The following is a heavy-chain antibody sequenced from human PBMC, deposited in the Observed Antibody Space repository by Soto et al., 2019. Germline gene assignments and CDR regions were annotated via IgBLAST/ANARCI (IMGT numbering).Heavy chain of an antibody. J-gene: IGHJ4*02. CDR3: ASLLYYDFWSGYSTRGY. Sequence: SETLSLTCAVSGGSISSSNWWSWVRQPPGKGLEWIGEIYHSGSTNYNPSLKSRVTISVDKSKNQFSLKLSSVTAADTAVYYCASLLYYDFWSGYSTRGYWGQETLVTVSS. D-gene: IGHD3-3*01. V-gene: IGHV4-4*02. CDR1: GGSISSSNW. CDR2: IYHSGST.